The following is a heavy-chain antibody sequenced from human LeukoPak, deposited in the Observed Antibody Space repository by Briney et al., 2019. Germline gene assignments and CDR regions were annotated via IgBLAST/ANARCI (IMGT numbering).Heavy chain of an antibody. CDR2: IYYSGST. D-gene: IGHD3-3*01. CDR3: ARGYDVNY. CDR1: GGSISGYY. V-gene: IGHV4-59*08. J-gene: IGHJ4*02. Sequence: SETLSLTCTVSGGSISGYYWSWIRQPPGKGLEWIGYIYYSGSTNYNPSLKSRVTISVDTSKNQFSLKLSSVTAADTAVYYCARGYDVNYWGQGTLVTVSS.